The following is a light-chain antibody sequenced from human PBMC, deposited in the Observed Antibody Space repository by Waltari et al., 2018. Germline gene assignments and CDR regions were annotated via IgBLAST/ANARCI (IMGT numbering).Light chain of an antibody. J-gene: IGLJ2*01. V-gene: IGLV3-27*01. CDR2: EDN. CDR1: VLAKFF. CDR3: ASGTDTTVL. Sequence: STELTQPPSESVSLGQTAKITCSGDVLAKFFGHWYQQKSGRAPVLVIDEDNERPSEVPERFSASRSGTTVTLTISGAQAEDEADYFCASGTDTTVLFGGGTKLTVL.